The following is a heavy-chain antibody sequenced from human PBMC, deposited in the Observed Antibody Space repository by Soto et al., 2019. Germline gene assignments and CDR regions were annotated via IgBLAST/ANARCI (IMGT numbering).Heavy chain of an antibody. CDR2: IVAENGKT. V-gene: IGHV1-24*01. Sequence: ASVKVSCKVSGYTLTELSMHWVRQARGKGLEWMGWIVAENGKTIYAQKFQDRVTMTRDMSTDTVYLEMSSLRSADTAVYYCAADTLQMAVWGQGTLVTVSS. D-gene: IGHD2-21*01. CDR1: GYTLTELS. J-gene: IGHJ4*02. CDR3: AADTLQMAV.